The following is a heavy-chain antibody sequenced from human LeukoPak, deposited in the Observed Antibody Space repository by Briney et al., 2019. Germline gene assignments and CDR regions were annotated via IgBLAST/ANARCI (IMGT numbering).Heavy chain of an antibody. J-gene: IGHJ4*02. Sequence: GGSLRLSCAASGFTFSSYGMHWVRQAPGKGLEWVAVISYDGSNKYYADSVKGRFTISRDNSKNTLYLQMNSLRAEDTAVYYCAKDAAGALDYWGQGTLVTVSS. CDR3: AKDAAGALDY. D-gene: IGHD6-25*01. CDR2: ISYDGSNK. CDR1: GFTFSSYG. V-gene: IGHV3-30*18.